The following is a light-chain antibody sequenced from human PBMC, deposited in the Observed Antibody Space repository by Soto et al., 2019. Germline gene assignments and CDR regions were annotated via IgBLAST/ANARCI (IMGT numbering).Light chain of an antibody. CDR1: QNISRS. J-gene: IGKJ5*01. Sequence: EIVMTQSPVTLSVSPGERATLSCRASQNISRSLAWYQQKPGQGPSLLIYGTSTRAGGVPARFSGGGSGTEFTLTINSLQSEDSAVYYCQQHNQWPITFGQGHDWRL. CDR2: GTS. V-gene: IGKV3-15*01. CDR3: QQHNQWPIT.